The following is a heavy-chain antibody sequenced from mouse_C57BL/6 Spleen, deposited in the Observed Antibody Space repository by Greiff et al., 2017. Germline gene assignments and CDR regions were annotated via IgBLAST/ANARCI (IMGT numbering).Heavy chain of an antibody. Sequence: EVKLMESGGGLVKPGGSLKLSCAASGYTFSSYTMSWVRQTPEKRLEWVATISGGGGDTYYPDSVKGRFTISRDNAKNTLYLQMSSLRSEDTALYYCARHNYSKGFAYWGQGTLVTVSA. J-gene: IGHJ3*01. D-gene: IGHD2-5*01. CDR1: GYTFSSYT. V-gene: IGHV5-9*01. CDR2: ISGGGGDT. CDR3: ARHNYSKGFAY.